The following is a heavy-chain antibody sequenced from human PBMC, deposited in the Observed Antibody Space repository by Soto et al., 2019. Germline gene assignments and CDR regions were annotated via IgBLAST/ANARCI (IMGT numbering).Heavy chain of an antibody. Sequence: EVQLLESGGGLVRPGGSLRLSCAASGFTFYNYAMNWVRQAPGKGLEWVSTISGGGDGTYYADSVEGRFTISRDNSRKAVYLQMNSLRAEDTAVYYCAKKGLGSLATYCTTGDCHYAFDVWGQGTLVTVSS. J-gene: IGHJ3*01. CDR3: AKKGLGSLATYCTTGDCHYAFDV. V-gene: IGHV3-23*01. CDR2: ISGGGDGT. D-gene: IGHD2-8*01. CDR1: GFTFYNYA.